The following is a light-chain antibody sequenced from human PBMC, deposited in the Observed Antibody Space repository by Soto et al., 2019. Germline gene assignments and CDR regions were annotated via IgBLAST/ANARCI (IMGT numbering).Light chain of an antibody. V-gene: IGKV3-15*01. CDR2: GAS. J-gene: IGKJ1*01. Sequence: EIVMTQSPATLSVSPGERATLSCRASQSVSSNLAWYQQKPGQAPRLLIYGASTRATGIPARFSGSGSGTEFTLPISSLQSEDFAVYYCQQYNNWWTFGQGTKV. CDR1: QSVSSN. CDR3: QQYNNWWT.